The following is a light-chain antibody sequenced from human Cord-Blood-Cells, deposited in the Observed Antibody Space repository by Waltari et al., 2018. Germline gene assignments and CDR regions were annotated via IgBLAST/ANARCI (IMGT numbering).Light chain of an antibody. V-gene: IGKV1-39*01. CDR2: AAS. CDR3: QQSYSTPQT. J-gene: IGKJ2*01. Sequence: DIQMTQSPSSLSASVGDRVTITCRASQSISSYLNWYQQKPGKAPKLLIYAASSLQSGXXXRXSGXGSGTDFTLTISSLQPEDFATYYCQQSYSTPQTFGQGTKLEIK. CDR1: QSISSY.